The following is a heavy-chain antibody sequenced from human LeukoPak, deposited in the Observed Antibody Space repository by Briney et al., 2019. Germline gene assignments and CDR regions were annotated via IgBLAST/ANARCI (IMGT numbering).Heavy chain of an antibody. CDR1: GGSISSYY. V-gene: IGHV4-59*01. J-gene: IGHJ4*02. CDR3: ARGGDYYDSSGYLIY. D-gene: IGHD3-22*01. CDR2: IYYSGST. Sequence: SETLSLTCTVSGGSISSYYWSWIRQPPGKGLEWIGYIYYSGSTNYNPSLKSRVTISVDTSKNQFSLKLSSVTAADTAVYYCARGGDYYDSSGYLIYWGQGTLVTVSS.